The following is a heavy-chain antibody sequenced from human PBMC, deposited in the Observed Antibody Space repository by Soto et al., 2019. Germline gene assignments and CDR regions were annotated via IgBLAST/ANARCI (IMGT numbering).Heavy chain of an antibody. CDR1: GFTFSNAW. Sequence: PGGSLRLSCAASGFTFSNAWMNWVRQAPGKGLEWVGRIKSKTDGGTTDYAAPVKGRFTISRDDSKNTLYLQMNSLKTEDTAVYYCTTDPHRITGTNPHFRDYYYYGMDVWGQGTTVTVSS. CDR3: TTDPHRITGTNPHFRDYYYYGMDV. J-gene: IGHJ6*02. CDR2: IKSKTDGGTT. V-gene: IGHV3-15*07. D-gene: IGHD1-7*01.